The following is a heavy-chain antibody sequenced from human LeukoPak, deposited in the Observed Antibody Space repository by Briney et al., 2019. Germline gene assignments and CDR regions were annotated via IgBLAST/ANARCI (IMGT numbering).Heavy chain of an antibody. CDR3: ARDRAYYDSSGYDYYYYYMDV. CDR1: GGSISSYY. Sequence: SETLSLTCTVSGGSISSYYWSWLRQPAGKGLEWIGRIYTSGSTNYNPSLKSRVTMSVDTSKNQFSLKLSSVTAADTAVYYCARDRAYYDSSGYDYYYYYMDVWGKGTTVTVSS. D-gene: IGHD3-22*01. CDR2: IYTSGST. V-gene: IGHV4-4*07. J-gene: IGHJ6*03.